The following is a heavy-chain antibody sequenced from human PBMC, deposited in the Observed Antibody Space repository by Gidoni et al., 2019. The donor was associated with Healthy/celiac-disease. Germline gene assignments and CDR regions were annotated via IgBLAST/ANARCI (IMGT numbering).Heavy chain of an antibody. D-gene: IGHD2-2*01. CDR2: IHYNGST. Sequence: QLQLQESGPGLGKPSEPLSLTCTVSGGSISSSSYYWGWIRQPPGKGLVWIGSIHYNGSTYYNPSNKSRVTISVDTSKNQCSLKLSSVTAADTAVYYCARHLGVVVPAAMFYYYYYMDVWGKGTTFTVSS. CDR1: GGSISSSSYY. V-gene: IGHV4-39*01. CDR3: ARHLGVVVPAAMFYYYYYMDV. J-gene: IGHJ6*03.